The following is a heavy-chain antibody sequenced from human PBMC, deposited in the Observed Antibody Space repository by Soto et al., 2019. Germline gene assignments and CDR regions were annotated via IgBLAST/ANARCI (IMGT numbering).Heavy chain of an antibody. V-gene: IGHV4-61*01. CDR2: IYYSGST. CDR1: GGSVSSGSYY. Sequence: QVQLQESGPGLVKPSETLSLTCTVSGGSVSSGSYYWSWIRQPPGKGLEWIGYIYYSGSTNYNPSLKSRVTISVATAKNQFSLKLSSVTAADTAVYYCARDLVLGYCSSTSCYAVWYFDLWGRGTLVTVSS. CDR3: ARDLVLGYCSSTSCYAVWYFDL. D-gene: IGHD2-2*01. J-gene: IGHJ2*01.